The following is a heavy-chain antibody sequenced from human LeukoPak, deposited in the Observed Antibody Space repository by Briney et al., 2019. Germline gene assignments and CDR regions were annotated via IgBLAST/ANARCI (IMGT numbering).Heavy chain of an antibody. CDR3: VRDPSYGSSWYYYMDV. J-gene: IGHJ6*03. CDR2: ISSSSFKI. CDR1: EFTFVRYA. V-gene: IGHV3-48*04. Sequence: GGSLRLSCAASEFTFVRYAMNWVRQAPGKGLEWVSYISSSSFKIGYADSVKGRFTISRDNSKNSLYLQMDSLRVEDTAVYYCVRDPSYGSSWYYYMDVWGKGTTVAVSS. D-gene: IGHD6-13*01.